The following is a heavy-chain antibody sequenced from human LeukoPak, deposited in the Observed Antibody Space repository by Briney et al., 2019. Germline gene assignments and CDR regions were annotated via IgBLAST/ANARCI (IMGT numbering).Heavy chain of an antibody. Sequence: ASVKVSCKASGGTFSSYAISWVRQAPGQGLQRMGGMIPIFGTANYAQKFQGRVTITADESTSTAYMELSSLRSEDTAVYYCARSPSLEYCSSTSRYLGYWGQGTLVTVSS. CDR3: ARSPSLEYCSSTSRYLGY. V-gene: IGHV1-69*13. CDR1: GGTFSSYA. J-gene: IGHJ4*02. D-gene: IGHD2-2*01. CDR2: MIPIFGTA.